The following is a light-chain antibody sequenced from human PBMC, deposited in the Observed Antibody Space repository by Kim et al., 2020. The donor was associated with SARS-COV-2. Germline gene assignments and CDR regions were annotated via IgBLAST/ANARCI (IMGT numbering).Light chain of an antibody. CDR1: QSVSSN. V-gene: IGKV3-15*01. Sequence: STGERATLSCRASQSVSSNLAWYQQKPGQAPRLLIYGASTRATGIPARFSGSGSRTEFTLTISSLQSEDFAVYYCQQYNNWPPWTFGQGTKVEIK. CDR3: QQYNNWPPWT. J-gene: IGKJ1*01. CDR2: GAS.